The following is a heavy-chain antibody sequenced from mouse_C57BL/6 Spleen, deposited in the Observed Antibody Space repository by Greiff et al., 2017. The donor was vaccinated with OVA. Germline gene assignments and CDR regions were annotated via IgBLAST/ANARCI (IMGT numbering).Heavy chain of an antibody. CDR1: GFSLTSYG. V-gene: IGHV2-6-1*01. Sequence: QVQLQQSGPGLVAPSQSLSITCTVSGFSLTSYGVHWVRQPPGKGLEWLVVIWSDGSTTYNSALKSRLSISKDNAKSQVFLKMNSLQTDDTAMYYCARHLSSGYAMDYWGQGTSVTVSS. D-gene: IGHD3-2*02. J-gene: IGHJ4*01. CDR3: ARHLSSGYAMDY. CDR2: IWSDGST.